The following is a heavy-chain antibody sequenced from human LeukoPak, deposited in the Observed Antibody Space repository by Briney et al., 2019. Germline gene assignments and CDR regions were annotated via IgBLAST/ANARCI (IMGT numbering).Heavy chain of an antibody. D-gene: IGHD3-10*02. CDR3: ARKENVXYYFDY. CDR1: GYSITSSSW. J-gene: IGHJ4*02. Sequence: SETLSLTCAVSGYSITSSSWWGWIRQPPGKGLEWIGYIYHSGTTYYNPSLQSRVTMSVGTSKNQFSLKLSSVTAVDTAVYYCARKENVXYYFDYWGQXXLXTXSS. V-gene: IGHV4-28*01. CDR2: IYHSGTT.